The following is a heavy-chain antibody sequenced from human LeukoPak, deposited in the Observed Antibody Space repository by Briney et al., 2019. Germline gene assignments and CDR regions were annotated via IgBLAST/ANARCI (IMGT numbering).Heavy chain of an antibody. J-gene: IGHJ4*02. CDR2: IYYSGST. Sequence: SETLSLTCTVSGGSISSSSYYWGWIRQPPGRGLEWIGSIYYSGSTYYNPSLKSRVTISVDTSKNQFSLKLSSVTAADTAVYYCARVGTPGCVDFWGQGTLVTVSS. V-gene: IGHV4-39*07. CDR1: GGSISSSSYY. D-gene: IGHD1-14*01. CDR3: ARVGTPGCVDF.